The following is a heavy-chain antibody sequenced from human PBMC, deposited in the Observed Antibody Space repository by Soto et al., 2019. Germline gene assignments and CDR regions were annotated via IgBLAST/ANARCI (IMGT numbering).Heavy chain of an antibody. D-gene: IGHD3-3*01. CDR2: IIPSFGTA. CDR1: GGTFSSYA. J-gene: IGHJ5*02. Sequence: QVQLVQSGAEVKKPGSSVKVSCKASGGTFSSYAISWVRQAPGQGLEWMGGIIPSFGTANYAQKFQGRVTITEDDSTSTAYMELSSLRSEDTAVYYCARWFWSPTLRPNWFDPWGQGTLVTVSS. V-gene: IGHV1-69*01. CDR3: ARWFWSPTLRPNWFDP.